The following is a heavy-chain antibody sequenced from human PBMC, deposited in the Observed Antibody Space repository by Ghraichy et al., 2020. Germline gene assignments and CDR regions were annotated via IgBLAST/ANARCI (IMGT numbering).Heavy chain of an antibody. CDR1: GFTFSSYS. CDR3: ARGSTVVRFYYYDARDV. V-gene: IGHV3-48*02. J-gene: IGHJ6*02. CDR2: ITSSSRFR. D-gene: IGHD4-23*01. Sequence: GGSLRLSCSASGFTFSSYSMNWVRQVLGKGLEWPSYITSSSRFRSYADSVKGRFTISRDNAKNSLDLQINRLRDEDTGVYYCARGSTVVRFYYYDARDVWGQGTKVTV.